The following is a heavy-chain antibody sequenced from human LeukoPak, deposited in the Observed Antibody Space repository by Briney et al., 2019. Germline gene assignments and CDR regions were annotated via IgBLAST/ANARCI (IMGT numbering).Heavy chain of an antibody. Sequence: GGSLRLSCAASGFTFSSYAMSWVRQAPGKGLEWVANIKQDGSEKYYVDSVKGHFTISRDNAKNSVYLQMNSLRAEDTAVYYCASGGLVPYWGQGTLVTVSS. CDR2: IKQDGSEK. CDR1: GFTFSSYA. CDR3: ASGGLVPY. D-gene: IGHD3/OR15-3a*01. J-gene: IGHJ4*02. V-gene: IGHV3-7*01.